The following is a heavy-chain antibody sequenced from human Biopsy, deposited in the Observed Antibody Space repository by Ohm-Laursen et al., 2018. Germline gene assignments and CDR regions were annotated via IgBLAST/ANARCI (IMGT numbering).Heavy chain of an antibody. J-gene: IGHJ6*02. Sequence: SETLSLTCSVSGDSVTKYYWSWIRQPPGKGLEWIGQIHYSVMTNYNPSLQSRVSISVDTSRNQVSLTMRSVTAADKAVYYCARDSGMLNDVNFKYNHFYGMDVWGQGTKVTVSS. CDR1: GDSVTKYY. V-gene: IGHV4-59*02. CDR2: IHYSVMT. CDR3: ARDSGMLNDVNFKYNHFYGMDV. D-gene: IGHD2-8*01.